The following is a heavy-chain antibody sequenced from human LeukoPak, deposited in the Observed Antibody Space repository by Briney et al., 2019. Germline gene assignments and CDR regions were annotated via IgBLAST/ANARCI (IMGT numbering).Heavy chain of an antibody. CDR1: GGSISSYY. CDR3: ASPLASGYSGSYDY. Sequence: SETLSLTCTVPGGSISSYYWSWIRQPAGKGLEWIGRIYTSGSTNYNPSLKSRVTMSVDTSKNQFSLKLSSVTAADTAVYYCASPLASGYSGSYDYWGQGTLVTVSS. V-gene: IGHV4-4*07. J-gene: IGHJ4*02. CDR2: IYTSGST. D-gene: IGHD1-26*01.